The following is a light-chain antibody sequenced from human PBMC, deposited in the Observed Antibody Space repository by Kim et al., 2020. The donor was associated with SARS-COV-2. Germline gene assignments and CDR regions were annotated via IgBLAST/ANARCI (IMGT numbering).Light chain of an antibody. V-gene: IGKV1-27*01. Sequence: ASVGDGVTITCRASQDITNSLAWYQQKPGTVPKVLIYGASTLQSGVPSRFSGSGSGTEFTLTIGSLQTEDVATYYCQKYNSAPWTFGQGTKVDIK. J-gene: IGKJ1*01. CDR1: QDITNS. CDR2: GAS. CDR3: QKYNSAPWT.